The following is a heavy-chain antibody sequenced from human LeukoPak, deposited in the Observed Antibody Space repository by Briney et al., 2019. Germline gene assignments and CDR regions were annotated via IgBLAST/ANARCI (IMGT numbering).Heavy chain of an antibody. Sequence: SETLSLTCTVSGGSISSGDYYWSWIRQPPGKGLEWIGYIYYSGSTNYNPSLKSRATISVDTSKNHLSLKVNSVTAADTAVYYCARGASGTLYDAFDIWGRGTMVTVSS. CDR2: IYYSGST. D-gene: IGHD1-26*01. CDR3: ARGASGTLYDAFDI. CDR1: GGSISSGDYY. J-gene: IGHJ3*02. V-gene: IGHV4-61*03.